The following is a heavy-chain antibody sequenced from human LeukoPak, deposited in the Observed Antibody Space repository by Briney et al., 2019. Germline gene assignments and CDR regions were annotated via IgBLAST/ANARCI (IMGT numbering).Heavy chain of an antibody. D-gene: IGHD6-13*01. CDR1: GYTFTSYG. V-gene: IGHV1-18*01. CDR3: ARWVGYSSSWYSGSFDY. CDR2: ISAYNGNT. J-gene: IGHJ4*02. Sequence: ASVKVSCKASGYTFTSYGISWVRQAPGQGLEWMGWISAYNGNTNYAQKLQGRVTMTTDTSTSTAYMELRSLRSDDTAVYYCARWVGYSSSWYSGSFDYWGQGTLVTVSS.